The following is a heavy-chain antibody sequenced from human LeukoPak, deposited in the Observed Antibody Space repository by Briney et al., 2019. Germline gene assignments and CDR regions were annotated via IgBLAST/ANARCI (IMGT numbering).Heavy chain of an antibody. CDR1: GGSISSSSYY. CDR3: ARDPLGYNWNRESRDY. J-gene: IGHJ4*02. V-gene: IGHV4-39*07. CDR2: IYYSGST. D-gene: IGHD1-20*01. Sequence: SETLSLTCTVSGGSISSSSYYWGWIRQPPGKGLEWIGSIYYSGSTYYNPSLKSRVTISVDTSKNQFSLKLSSVTAADTAVYYCARDPLGYNWNRESRDYWGQGTLVTVSS.